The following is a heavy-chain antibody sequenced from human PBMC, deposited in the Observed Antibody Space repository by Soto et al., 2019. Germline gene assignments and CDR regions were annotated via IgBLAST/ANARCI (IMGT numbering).Heavy chain of an antibody. D-gene: IGHD3-22*01. CDR1: GFTFSSYG. CDR2: IWYDGSNK. CDR3: ARDLETMIVGGSGY. Sequence: GGSLRLSCAASGFTFSSYGMHWVRQAPGKGLEWVAVIWYDGSNKYYADSVKGRFTISRDNSKNTLYLQMNSLRAEDTAVYYCARDLETMIVGGSGYWGQGTLVTVSS. J-gene: IGHJ4*02. V-gene: IGHV3-33*01.